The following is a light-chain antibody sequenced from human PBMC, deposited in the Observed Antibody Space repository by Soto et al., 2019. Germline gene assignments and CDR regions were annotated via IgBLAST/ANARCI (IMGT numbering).Light chain of an antibody. CDR2: TAS. V-gene: IGKV1-5*03. Sequence: DIQMTQSPSTLSASVGDRVTITCRASQSINTWLAWYQQKPGKAPRLLIYTASSLESGVPPRFSGSGSGTEFTLTISSLQPDDFATYYCQQHESYPRTLGQGTKVEIK. CDR3: QQHESYPRT. CDR1: QSINTW. J-gene: IGKJ1*01.